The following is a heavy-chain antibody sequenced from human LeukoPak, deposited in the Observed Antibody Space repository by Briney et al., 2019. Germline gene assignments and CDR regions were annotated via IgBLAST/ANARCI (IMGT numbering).Heavy chain of an antibody. D-gene: IGHD3-22*01. J-gene: IGHJ3*02. Sequence: GESLKISCKGSGYSLTSYWIGWVRQMPGKGLEWMGIIYPGDSDTRYSPSFQGQVTISADKSISTAYLQWSSLKASDTAMYYCASCDSSGPGGGAFDIWGQGTMVTVSS. CDR2: IYPGDSDT. V-gene: IGHV5-51*01. CDR1: GYSLTSYW. CDR3: ASCDSSGPGGGAFDI.